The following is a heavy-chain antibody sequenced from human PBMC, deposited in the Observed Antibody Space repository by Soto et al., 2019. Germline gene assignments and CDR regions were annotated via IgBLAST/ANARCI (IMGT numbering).Heavy chain of an antibody. D-gene: IGHD6-19*01. V-gene: IGHV4-4*02. CDR3: ARSAGWYAVHS. CDR1: GDSVSSPYW. CDR2: VFHTGTT. Sequence: QVQLQESGPGLVKPSGTLSLTCAVSGDSVSSPYWWCWVRQPPGKGLEWIGEVFHTGTTSYNPSLRSRVNISRDKSNNQLSLDLSSVTAADTAVYYCARSAGWYAVHSWGPGTLVVVSS. J-gene: IGHJ4*02.